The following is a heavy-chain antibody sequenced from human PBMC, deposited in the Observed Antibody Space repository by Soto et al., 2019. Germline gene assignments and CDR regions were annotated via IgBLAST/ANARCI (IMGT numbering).Heavy chain of an antibody. Sequence: GGSLRLSCAASGFTFDDYAMHWVRQAPGKGLEWVSGISWNSGSIGYADSVKGRFTISRDNAKNSLYLQMNSLRAEDTALYYCAKDKRGYDFSGPFDYWGQGTLVTVSS. CDR2: ISWNSGSI. CDR1: GFTFDDYA. D-gene: IGHD5-12*01. CDR3: AKDKRGYDFSGPFDY. V-gene: IGHV3-9*01. J-gene: IGHJ4*02.